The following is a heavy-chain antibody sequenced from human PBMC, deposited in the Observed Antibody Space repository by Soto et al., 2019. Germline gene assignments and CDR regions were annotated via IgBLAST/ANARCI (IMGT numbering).Heavy chain of an antibody. CDR3: ARDFGYCSSTSCYTPYYYYGMDV. Sequence: GASVKVSCKASGYTFTSYGISWLRQAPGQGLEWMGWISAYNGNTNYAQKLQGRVTMTTDTSTSTAYMELRSLRSDDTAVYYCARDFGYCSSTSCYTPYYYYGMDVWGQGTTVTVSS. J-gene: IGHJ6*02. V-gene: IGHV1-18*04. D-gene: IGHD2-2*02. CDR1: GYTFTSYG. CDR2: ISAYNGNT.